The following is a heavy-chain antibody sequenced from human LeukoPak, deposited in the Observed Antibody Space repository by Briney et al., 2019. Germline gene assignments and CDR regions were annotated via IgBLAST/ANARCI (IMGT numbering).Heavy chain of an antibody. J-gene: IGHJ4*02. CDR2: ISNSGST. V-gene: IGHV4-59*01. Sequence: SETLSLTCTVSGASISSYYWSWIRQPPGKGLECIAYISNSGSTNYNPSLKSRVTISVDTSKNQFSLKLSSVTAADTAVYYCARVAAVAGNFDYWGQGTLVTVSS. D-gene: IGHD6-19*01. CDR3: ARVAAVAGNFDY. CDR1: GASISSYY.